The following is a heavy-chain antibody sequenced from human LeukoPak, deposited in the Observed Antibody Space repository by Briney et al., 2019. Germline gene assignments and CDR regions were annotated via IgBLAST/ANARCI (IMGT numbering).Heavy chain of an antibody. J-gene: IGHJ4*02. Sequence: PGGSLRLSCAASGFTFSSYGMHWVRQAPGKGLEWVAVIWYDGSNKYYADSVKGRFTISRDNSKNTLYLQMNSLRAEDTAVYYCAKIWGYGDYVGSFDYWGQGTLVTVSS. D-gene: IGHD4-17*01. CDR3: AKIWGYGDYVGSFDY. CDR2: IWYDGSNK. V-gene: IGHV3-33*06. CDR1: GFTFSSYG.